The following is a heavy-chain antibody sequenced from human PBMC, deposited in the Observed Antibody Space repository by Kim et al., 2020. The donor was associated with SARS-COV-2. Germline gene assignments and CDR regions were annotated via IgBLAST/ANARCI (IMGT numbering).Heavy chain of an antibody. CDR1: GFTFTSSA. Sequence: SVKVSCKASGFTFTSSAVQWVRQARGQRLEWIGWIVVGSGNTNYAQKFQERVTITRDMSTSTAYMELSSLRSEDTAVYYCAADPRYYDSSGYYPLGWFDPWGQGTLVTVSS. CDR2: IVVGSGNT. CDR3: AADPRYYDSSGYYPLGWFDP. D-gene: IGHD3-22*01. J-gene: IGHJ5*02. V-gene: IGHV1-58*01.